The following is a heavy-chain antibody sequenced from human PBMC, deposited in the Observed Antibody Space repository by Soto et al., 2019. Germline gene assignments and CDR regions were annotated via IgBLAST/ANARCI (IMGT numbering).Heavy chain of an antibody. CDR1: GFTFSNYD. CDR3: AIIPPTTVDS. V-gene: IGHV3-30*03. CDR2: ISYDGSNR. Sequence: QVQLVESGGGVVQPGRSLRLSCAASGFTFSNYDMHWVRQAPGKGLEWVAAISYDGSNRYYADSVKGRFTISRDISKNPLYLQMNSLRLEGTAVYFCAIIPPTTVDSWGQGTLVTVFS. D-gene: IGHD4-17*01. J-gene: IGHJ5*01.